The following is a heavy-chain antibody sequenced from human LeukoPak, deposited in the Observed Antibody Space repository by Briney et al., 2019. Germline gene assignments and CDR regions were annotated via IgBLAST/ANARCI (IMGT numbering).Heavy chain of an antibody. J-gene: IGHJ6*03. V-gene: IGHV4-34*01. D-gene: IGHD1-1*01. CDR2: INHSGST. CDR1: GVSFSGYY. Sequence: PSETLSLTCAVYGVSFSGYYWSWIRQPPGKGLEWIGEINHSGSTNYNPSLKSRVTISVDTSKNQFSLKLSSVTAADTAVYYCARHPQPRPRPMDVWGKGTTVTISS. CDR3: ARHPQPRPRPMDV.